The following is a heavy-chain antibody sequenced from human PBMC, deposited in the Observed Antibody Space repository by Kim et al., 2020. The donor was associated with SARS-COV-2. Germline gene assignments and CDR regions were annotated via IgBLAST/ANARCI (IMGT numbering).Heavy chain of an antibody. J-gene: IGHJ3*02. Sequence: SETLSLTCTVSGGSISSYYWSWIRQPPGKGLEWIGYIYYSGSTNYNPSLKSRVTISVDTSKNQFSLKLSSVTAADTAVYYCARGYDSRLLDIWGQGTMVT. CDR3: ARGYDSRLLDI. CDR2: IYYSGST. CDR1: GGSISSYY. D-gene: IGHD3-22*01. V-gene: IGHV4-59*13.